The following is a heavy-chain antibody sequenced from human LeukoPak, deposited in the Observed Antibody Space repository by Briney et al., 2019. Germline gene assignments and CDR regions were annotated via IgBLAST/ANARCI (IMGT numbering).Heavy chain of an antibody. CDR1: GFTFSSNA. CDR3: AKDFGSRELLGTFDY. V-gene: IGHV3-30*02. J-gene: IGHJ4*02. D-gene: IGHD1-26*01. CDR2: IRYDGSNK. Sequence: GGSLRLSCAASGFTFSSNAMSWVRQAPGKGLEWVAFIRYDGSNKYYADSVKGRFTISRDNSKNTLYLQMNSLRAEDTAVYYCAKDFGSRELLGTFDYWGQGTLVTVSS.